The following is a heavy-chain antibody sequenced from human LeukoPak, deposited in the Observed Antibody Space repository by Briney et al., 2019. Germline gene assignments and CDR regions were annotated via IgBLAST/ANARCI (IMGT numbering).Heavy chain of an antibody. D-gene: IGHD3-3*01. CDR1: GGTFSSYA. CDR3: ATIDFRSGYYMFGGGGN. V-gene: IGHV1-69*13. J-gene: IGHJ4*02. Sequence: SVKVSCKASGGTFSSYAISWVRQAPGQGLEWMGGIIPIFGTANYAQKFQGRVTITADESTSTAYMELTSLRSDDTAVYYCATIDFRSGYYMFGGGGNWGQGTLLIVSS. CDR2: IIPIFGTA.